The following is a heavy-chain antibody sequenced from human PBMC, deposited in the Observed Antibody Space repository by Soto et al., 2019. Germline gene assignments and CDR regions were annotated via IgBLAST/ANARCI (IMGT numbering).Heavy chain of an antibody. CDR3: ARGSFWSGYYKGYGMDV. V-gene: IGHV1-69*06. CDR2: IIPIFGTA. Sequence: SVKVSCKASGGTFSSYAISWVRQSPGQGLEWMGGIIPIFGTANYAQKFQGRVTITADKSTSTAYMELSSLRSEDTAVYYCARGSFWSGYYKGYGMDVWGQGTTVTVSS. J-gene: IGHJ6*02. CDR1: GGTFSSYA. D-gene: IGHD3-3*01.